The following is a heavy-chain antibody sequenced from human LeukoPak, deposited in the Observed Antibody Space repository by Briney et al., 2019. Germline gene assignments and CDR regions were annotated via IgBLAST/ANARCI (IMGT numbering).Heavy chain of an antibody. V-gene: IGHV4-34*01. CDR3: ARGGYSSSSRGHYYYYMGV. Sequence: PSETLSLTCAVYSGSFSGYYWNWIRQPPGKGLEWIGEINHSGSTNYNPSLKSRVTLSVDTSKNHFSLKLTSVTAADTAVYYCARGGYSSSSRGHYYYYMGVWGKGTTVTVSS. D-gene: IGHD6-6*01. CDR2: INHSGST. J-gene: IGHJ6*03. CDR1: SGSFSGYY.